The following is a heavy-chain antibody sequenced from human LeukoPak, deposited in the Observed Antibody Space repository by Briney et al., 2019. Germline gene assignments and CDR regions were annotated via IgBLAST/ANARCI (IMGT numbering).Heavy chain of an antibody. CDR3: ARDDVDTPPFDY. J-gene: IGHJ4*02. D-gene: IGHD5-18*01. Sequence: SETLSLTCTVSDASISSYYWSWIRQPAGKGLEWIGRIYVGGTSVYNPSLKSRVTMSVDTSKNQLSLRLKSVTAADTAVYYCARDDVDTPPFDYLGQGTLVTVSS. CDR1: DASISSYY. CDR2: IYVGGTS. V-gene: IGHV4-4*07.